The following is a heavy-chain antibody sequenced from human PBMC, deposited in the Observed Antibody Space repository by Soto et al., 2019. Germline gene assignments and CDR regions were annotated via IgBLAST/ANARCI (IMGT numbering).Heavy chain of an antibody. CDR2: IIPIFGIA. D-gene: IGHD2-2*01. J-gene: IGHJ6*02. CDR1: GGTFSRYS. V-gene: IGHV1-69*08. Sequence: QVQLVQSGAEVKKPGSSVKVSCKASGGTFSRYSITWVRQAPGHGLEWIGRIIPIFGIASYAQKFQGRVTLTADDYTSTAYMWLSSLRSDDTAVYYCAREDRDRETGLVPAAIDGMDVWGPGTTVTVSS. CDR3: AREDRDRETGLVPAAIDGMDV.